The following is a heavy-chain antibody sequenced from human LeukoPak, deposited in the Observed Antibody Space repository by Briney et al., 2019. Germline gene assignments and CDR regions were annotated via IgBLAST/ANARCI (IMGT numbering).Heavy chain of an antibody. CDR2: INPNSGGT. V-gene: IGHV1-2*04. J-gene: IGHJ4*02. Sequence: GASVKVSCKASGYTFTGYYMHWVRQAPGQGLEWMGWINPNSGGTNYAQKFQGWVTMTRDTSISTAYMELSRLRSDDTAVYYCARDPAPGRIVVVPAAMGVWGQGTLVTVSS. D-gene: IGHD2-2*01. CDR3: ARDPAPGRIVVVPAAMGV. CDR1: GYTFTGYY.